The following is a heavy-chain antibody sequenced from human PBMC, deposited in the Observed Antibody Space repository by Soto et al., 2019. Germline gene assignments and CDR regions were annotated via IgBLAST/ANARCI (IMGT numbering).Heavy chain of an antibody. V-gene: IGHV4-34*01. CDR1: GGSFSCYY. Sequence: PSGTLSLTCAVSGGSFSCYYWGWVRQPPGKGLEWVGEINYSGSTNYNPSLKRRVTISVDTSKNQVSLKVTSVTAADTAMYYCARRNYFYALDVWGQGTTVTVSS. CDR3: ARRNYFYALDV. J-gene: IGHJ6*02. CDR2: INYSGST.